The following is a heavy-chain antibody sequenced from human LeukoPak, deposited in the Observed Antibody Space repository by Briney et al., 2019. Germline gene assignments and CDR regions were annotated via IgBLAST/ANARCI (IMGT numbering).Heavy chain of an antibody. J-gene: IGHJ4*02. V-gene: IGHV4-4*07. CDR3: ASPPAPYTSGWYFGY. Sequence: PSETLSLTCTVSGGSLSRYFWTWIRQPAGKGLEWIGRIYTSGSTNYNPSLKSRVTISVDTSKNQFSLKLSSVTAADTAVYYCASPPAPYTSGWYFGYWGQGTLVTVSS. D-gene: IGHD6-19*01. CDR2: IYTSGST. CDR1: GGSLSRYF.